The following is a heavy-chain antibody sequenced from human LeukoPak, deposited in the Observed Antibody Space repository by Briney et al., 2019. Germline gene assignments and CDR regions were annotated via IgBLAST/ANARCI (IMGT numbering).Heavy chain of an antibody. Sequence: ASVKVSCKASGYTFTGYYMHWVRQAPGQGLEWMGWINPNSGGTNYAQKFQGRVTMTRDTSITTAYMELSRLRSDDTAVYYCALEVYYSDNSAFDYWGQGTLVTVSS. CDR1: GYTFTGYY. D-gene: IGHD4-11*01. J-gene: IGHJ4*01. V-gene: IGHV1-2*02. CDR3: ALEVYYSDNSAFDY. CDR2: INPNSGGT.